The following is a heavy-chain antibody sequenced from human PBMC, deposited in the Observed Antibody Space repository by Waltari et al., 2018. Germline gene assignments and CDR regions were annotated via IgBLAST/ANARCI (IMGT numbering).Heavy chain of an antibody. CDR1: GFTFSDHY. D-gene: IGHD2-2*01. CDR3: AREGGFCSSTSCPYYYYYGMDV. CDR2: TRNKANSYTT. J-gene: IGHJ6*02. V-gene: IGHV3-72*01. Sequence: EVQLVESGGGLVQPGGSLRLSCAASGFTFSDHYMDWVRQAPGTGLEWVGRTRNKANSYTTEYAASVKGRFTISRDDSKNSLYLQMNSLKTEDTAVYYCAREGGFCSSTSCPYYYYYGMDVWGQGTTVTVSS.